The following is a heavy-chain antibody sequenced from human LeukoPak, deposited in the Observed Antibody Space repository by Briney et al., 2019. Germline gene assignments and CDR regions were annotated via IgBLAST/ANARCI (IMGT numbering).Heavy chain of an antibody. CDR3: ARDRYDFWSAHDAFDI. D-gene: IGHD3-3*01. V-gene: IGHV3-7*01. Sequence: GGSLRLSCAVSGFTFSSYWMSWVRQAPGKGLEWVANIKDDGSEKYYVDSMKGRFTISRDNAKNSLYLQMNSLRAEDTAVYYCARDRYDFWSAHDAFDIWGQGTMVTVSS. CDR1: GFTFSSYW. CDR2: IKDDGSEK. J-gene: IGHJ3*02.